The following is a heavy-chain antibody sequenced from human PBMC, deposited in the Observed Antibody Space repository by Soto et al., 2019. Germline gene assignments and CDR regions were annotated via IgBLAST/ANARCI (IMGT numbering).Heavy chain of an antibody. CDR1: EGSISSGGYY. D-gene: IGHD6-6*01. Sequence: PSETLSLTCSVSEGSISSGGYYCSWNRKPPGKGLEWSGYIYYSGSTYYNPSLKSRVTISVDTSKNQFSLKLSSVTAADTAVYYCARERPDGARLDPWGQGTLVTVSS. V-gene: IGHV4-30-4*01. CDR2: IYYSGST. CDR3: ARERPDGARLDP. J-gene: IGHJ5*02.